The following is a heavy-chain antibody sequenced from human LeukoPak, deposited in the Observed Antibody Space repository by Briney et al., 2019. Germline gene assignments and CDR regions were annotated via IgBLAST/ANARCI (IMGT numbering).Heavy chain of an antibody. Sequence: PGGSLRLSCAASGFTFSSYAMSWVRQAPGKRLEWVSAISGSGGSTYYADSVKGRFTIPRDNSKNTLYLQMNSLRAEDTAVYYCAKDPYSGSYSRDYWGQGTLVTVSS. J-gene: IGHJ4*02. CDR2: ISGSGGST. CDR1: GFTFSSYA. D-gene: IGHD1-26*01. V-gene: IGHV3-23*01. CDR3: AKDPYSGSYSRDY.